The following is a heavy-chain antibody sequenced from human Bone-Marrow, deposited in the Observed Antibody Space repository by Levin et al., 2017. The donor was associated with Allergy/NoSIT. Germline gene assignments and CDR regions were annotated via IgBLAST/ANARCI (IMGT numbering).Heavy chain of an antibody. CDR1: GASVSNGDFY. CDR2: VYYSGST. V-gene: IGHV4-30-4*01. D-gene: IGHD3-3*01. Sequence: SQTLSLTCTVTGASVSNGDFYWSWLRQPPGKGLEWIGYVYYSGSTFYNPSLESRLSISVDTSKNHFSLRLTAVTAADTAIYYCARAEITNFALVPRLSRWFDPWGQGRLVTVSS. J-gene: IGHJ5*02. CDR3: ARAEITNFALVPRLSRWFDP.